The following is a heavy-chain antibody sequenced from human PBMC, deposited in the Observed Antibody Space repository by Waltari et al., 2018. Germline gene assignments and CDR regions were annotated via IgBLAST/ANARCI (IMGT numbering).Heavy chain of an antibody. CDR3: ARDPMVAGYFDS. Sequence: QVQLQESGPGLVKPSETLSLSCTVSGGSITNYYWNWIRQPAGKGREWIGRIHMDGRTSDNPSLKSRVSMSVDTSKNQFSLRLTSVTAADTAVYYCARDPMVAGYFDSWGQGTLVTVSS. V-gene: IGHV4-4*07. CDR2: IHMDGRT. D-gene: IGHD2-8*01. CDR1: GGSITNYY. J-gene: IGHJ4*02.